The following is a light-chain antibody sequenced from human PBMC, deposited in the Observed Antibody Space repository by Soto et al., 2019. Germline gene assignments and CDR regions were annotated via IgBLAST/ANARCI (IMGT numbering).Light chain of an antibody. J-gene: IGLJ1*01. CDR3: SSYSTTSTLV. V-gene: IGLV2-14*01. CDR2: EVN. Sequence: QSALTKPASVSGSPGQSVTISCTGASSDVGGNDYVSWYQQHPGKAPKIILYEVNNRPSGVSNHFSGSKSGNTASLIISGLQADDEADYYCSSYSTTSTLVFGSRTKLTVL. CDR1: SSDVGGNDY.